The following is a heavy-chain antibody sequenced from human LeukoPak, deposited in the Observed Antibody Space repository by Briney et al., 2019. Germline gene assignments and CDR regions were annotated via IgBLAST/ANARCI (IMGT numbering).Heavy chain of an antibody. D-gene: IGHD3-10*01. CDR1: GFIFSNFP. V-gene: IGHV3-30-3*01. CDR2: MSSDGNTK. Sequence: GGSLRLSCAASGFIFSNFPLHWVRQTPDKGLECVAIMSSDGNTKYYANSVRGRFTVSRDNSKNTVYLQMNSLRAEDTAVYYCAKAGVRGQYYFDYWGQGTLVTVSS. CDR3: AKAGVRGQYYFDY. J-gene: IGHJ4*02.